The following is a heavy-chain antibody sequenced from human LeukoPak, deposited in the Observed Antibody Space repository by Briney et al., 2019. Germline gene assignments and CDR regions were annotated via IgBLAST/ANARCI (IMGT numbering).Heavy chain of an antibody. J-gene: IGHJ4*02. D-gene: IGHD1-14*01. Sequence: GGSLRLSCAASGFTFSSYAMSWVRQAPGKGLEWVSTVSLSGGNTYYADSVKGRFTISRDNSKNTLFLQLNSLRAEDTAVYYCAKATGYLSWGQGTLVTVSS. CDR3: AKATGYLS. V-gene: IGHV3-23*01. CDR2: VSLSGGNT. CDR1: GFTFSSYA.